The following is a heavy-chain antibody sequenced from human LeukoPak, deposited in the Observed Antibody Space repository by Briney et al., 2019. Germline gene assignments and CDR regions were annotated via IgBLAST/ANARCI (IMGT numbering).Heavy chain of an antibody. CDR3: ARDPRGYCSGGSCHKPYYFDY. CDR1: GFTFSTYS. V-gene: IGHV3-48*01. J-gene: IGHJ4*02. Sequence: GGSLRLSCAASGFTFSTYSMNWVRQAPGKGLEWVSYISRSSSIIYYADSVKGRFTISSDNSKNSLYLQMNRLRAEDRAVYYCARDPRGYCSGGSCHKPYYFDYWGQGTLVTVSS. D-gene: IGHD2-15*01. CDR2: ISRSSSII.